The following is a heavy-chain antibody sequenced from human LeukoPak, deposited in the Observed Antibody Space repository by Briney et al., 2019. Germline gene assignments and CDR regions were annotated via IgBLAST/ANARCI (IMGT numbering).Heavy chain of an antibody. D-gene: IGHD5-24*01. V-gene: IGHV1-69*13. J-gene: IGHJ6*03. CDR3: AREATDYYYYMDV. CDR2: IIPIFGTA. Sequence: SVKVSCKAPGGTFSSYAISWVRQAPGQGLEWMGGIIPIFGTANYAQKFQGRVTITADESTSTAYMELSSLRSEDTAVYYCAREATDYYYYMDVWGKGTTVTVSS. CDR1: GGTFSSYA.